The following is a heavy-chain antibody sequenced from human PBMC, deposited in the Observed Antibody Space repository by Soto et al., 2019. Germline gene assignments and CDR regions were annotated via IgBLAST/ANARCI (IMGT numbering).Heavy chain of an antibody. V-gene: IGHV4-4*02. J-gene: IGHJ6*02. CDR2: IYHSGST. CDR3: ARAQQQLDGMDV. D-gene: IGHD6-13*01. Sequence: SEPLSLTCAVSGGSISSSNWWSWVRQPPGKGLEWIGEIYHSGSTNYNPSLKSRVTISVDESKNQFSLKLSSVTAADTAVYYCARAQQQLDGMDVWGQGTTVTVSS. CDR1: GGSISSSNW.